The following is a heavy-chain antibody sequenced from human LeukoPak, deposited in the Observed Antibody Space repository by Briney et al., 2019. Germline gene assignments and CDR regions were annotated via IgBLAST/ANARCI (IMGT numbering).Heavy chain of an antibody. V-gene: IGHV3-11*04. CDR1: GFTFSDYY. J-gene: IGHJ4*02. D-gene: IGHD2-15*01. Sequence: GGSLRLSCAASGFTFSDYYLTWIRQAPGKGLEWVSYISSSGSTIYYADSVKGRFTISRDSAKNSLYLQMNSLRAEDTAVYYCARRYCTGGSCYSGVDYWGQGTLVTVSS. CDR3: ARRYCTGGSCYSGVDY. CDR2: ISSSGSTI.